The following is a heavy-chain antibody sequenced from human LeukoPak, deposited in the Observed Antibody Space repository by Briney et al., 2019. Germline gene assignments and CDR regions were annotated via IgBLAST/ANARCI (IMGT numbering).Heavy chain of an antibody. Sequence: ASVTVSCKASGYTFTSYGISWVRQAPGQGLEWMGWISAYNGNTNYAQKLQGRVTMTTDTSTSTAYMELRSLRSDDTAVYYCARAYLRYFDWLLPPFDFWGQGTLVTVSS. CDR2: ISAYNGNT. D-gene: IGHD3-9*01. CDR1: GYTFTSYG. J-gene: IGHJ4*02. CDR3: ARAYLRYFDWLLPPFDF. V-gene: IGHV1-18*01.